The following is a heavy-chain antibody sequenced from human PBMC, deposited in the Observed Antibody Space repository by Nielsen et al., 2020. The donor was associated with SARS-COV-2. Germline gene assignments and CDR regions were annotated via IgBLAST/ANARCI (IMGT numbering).Heavy chain of an antibody. CDR3: AKGPKQYSGSYWYFDY. D-gene: IGHD1-26*01. CDR1: GFTFSSYG. J-gene: IGHJ4*02. CDR2: IRYDGSNK. Sequence: GESLKISCAASGFTFSSYGMHWVRQAPGKGLEWVAFIRYDGSNKYYADSVKGRFTISRDNSKNTLYLQMNSLRAEDTAVYYCAKGPKQYSGSYWYFDYWGQGTLVTVPS. V-gene: IGHV3-30*02.